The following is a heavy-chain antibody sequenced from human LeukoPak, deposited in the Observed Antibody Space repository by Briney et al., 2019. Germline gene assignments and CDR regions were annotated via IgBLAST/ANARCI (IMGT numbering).Heavy chain of an antibody. Sequence: PSETLSLTCAVHGGSFSGYYWSWIRQPPGKGLEWIGEINHSGSTNYNPSLKSRVTISVDTSKNQFSLKLSSVTAADTAVYYCARGRGARLRPYYYYYMDVWGKGTTVTVSS. CDR1: GGSFSGYY. V-gene: IGHV4-34*01. D-gene: IGHD4-17*01. J-gene: IGHJ6*03. CDR2: INHSGST. CDR3: ARGRGARLRPYYYYYMDV.